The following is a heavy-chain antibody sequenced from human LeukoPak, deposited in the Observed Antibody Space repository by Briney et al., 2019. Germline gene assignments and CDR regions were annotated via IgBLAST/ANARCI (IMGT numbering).Heavy chain of an antibody. Sequence: PGGSLRLSCAASGFTFSSYEMNWARQAPGKGLEWVANIKQDGSEKYYVDSVKGRFTISRDNAKNSLYLQMNSLRAEDTAVYYCARDFTQWLVRGAFDIWGQGTMVTVSS. D-gene: IGHD6-19*01. CDR1: GFTFSSYE. J-gene: IGHJ3*02. CDR2: IKQDGSEK. CDR3: ARDFTQWLVRGAFDI. V-gene: IGHV3-7*01.